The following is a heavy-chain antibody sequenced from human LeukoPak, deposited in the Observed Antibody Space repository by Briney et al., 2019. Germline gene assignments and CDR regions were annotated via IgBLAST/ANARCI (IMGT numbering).Heavy chain of an antibody. V-gene: IGHV5-51*01. CDR1: GYSSTSYW. J-gene: IGHJ4*02. CDR2: IYPGDSDV. Sequence: GESLKISCKGSGYSSTSYWIGWVRQMPGKGLEWMGVIYPGDSDVRYSPSFEGQVTISADKSISTAYLQWNSLKASDTAMYYCARRDSSSSDFDYWGQGTLVAVSS. CDR3: ARRDSSSSDFDY. D-gene: IGHD6-6*01.